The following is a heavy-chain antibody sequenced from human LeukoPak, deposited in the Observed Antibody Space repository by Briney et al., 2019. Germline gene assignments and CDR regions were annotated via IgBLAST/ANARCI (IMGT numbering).Heavy chain of an antibody. CDR3: AREAQFFLGFDP. J-gene: IGHJ5*02. Sequence: ASVKVSCNASGGTFSNYAISWVRQAPGQGLEWMRGIIRTANYAQKFQGRVTITTDESTSTAYMELTSLRSEDTAVYYCAREAQFFLGFDPWGQGTLVTVSS. D-gene: IGHD3-3*01. CDR2: IIRTA. CDR1: GGTFSNYA. V-gene: IGHV1-69*05.